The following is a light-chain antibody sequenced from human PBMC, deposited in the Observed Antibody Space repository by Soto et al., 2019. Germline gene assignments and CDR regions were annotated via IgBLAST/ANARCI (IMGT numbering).Light chain of an antibody. J-gene: IGLJ2*01. V-gene: IGLV2-23*02. CDR1: SSDVGSYHL. CDR2: EVT. CDR3: CSYAGSSTFVV. Sequence: QSALTQPASVSRSPGQSITISCTGTSSDVGSYHLVSWYQQHPGKAPKLMIYEVTKRPSGVSNRFSGSKSGNTASLTISGLQAEDEADYYCCSYAGSSTFVVFGGGTKVTVL.